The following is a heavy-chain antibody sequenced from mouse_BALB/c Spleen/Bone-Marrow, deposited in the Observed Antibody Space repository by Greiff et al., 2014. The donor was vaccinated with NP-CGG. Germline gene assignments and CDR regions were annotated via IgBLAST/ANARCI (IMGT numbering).Heavy chain of an antibody. CDR2: INPYNDGT. V-gene: IGHV1-14*01. D-gene: IGHD3-1*01. CDR3: TRPSQVGLPCYFDD. Sequence: EVQLQESGPELVKPGASVKMSCKASGYTFTSYVMHWVKQKPGQGLEWIGYINPYNDGTKYNEKFKGKATLASDKSSSTAYMELSSLTAEDSADYYCTRPSQVGLPCYFDDWGQGTTLTVSS. CDR1: GYTFTSYV. J-gene: IGHJ2*01.